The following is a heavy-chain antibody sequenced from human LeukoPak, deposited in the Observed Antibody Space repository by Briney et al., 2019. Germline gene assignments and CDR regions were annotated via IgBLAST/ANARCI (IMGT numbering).Heavy chain of an antibody. CDR2: IYSGGST. V-gene: IGHV3-53*01. D-gene: IGHD3-16*01. Sequence: GGSLRLSCAASGFXVSSNYISWVRQAPGKGLEWISVIYSGGSTYYADSVKGRFTISRDNSKNTLYLQMNSLRAEDTAVYYCARDDYVWGSYPLNWGQGTLVTVSS. J-gene: IGHJ4*02. CDR3: ARDDYVWGSYPLN. CDR1: GFXVSSNY.